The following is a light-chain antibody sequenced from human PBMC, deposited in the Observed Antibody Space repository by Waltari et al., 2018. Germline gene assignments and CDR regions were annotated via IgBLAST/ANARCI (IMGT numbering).Light chain of an antibody. V-gene: IGLV3-1*01. J-gene: IGLJ3*02. CDR1: KLGDKY. Sequence: SYELTQPPSLSVSPGQTATIACSGDKLGDKYACWYQQKSGQSPVLVIFQDNKRPSGTPGGFSGSNSGNTATLTISGIQAMEEADYFCQAWDNSAAVFGGGTRLTVL. CDR3: QAWDNSAAV. CDR2: QDN.